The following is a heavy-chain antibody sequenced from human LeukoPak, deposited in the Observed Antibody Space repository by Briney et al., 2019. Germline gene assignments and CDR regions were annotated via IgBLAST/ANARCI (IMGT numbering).Heavy chain of an antibody. CDR3: AKARGGSPPRGYFDY. CDR2: ISGSGDGT. D-gene: IGHD2-15*01. CDR1: GFTFTSYA. J-gene: IGHJ4*02. Sequence: GGSLRLSCAASGFTFTSYAMSWVRQAPGKGLEWVALISGSGDGTQSADSVTGRFTISRDNSKNTLYLQMNSLKADDTAIYYWAKARGGSPPRGYFDYGGQGTLVTVSS. V-gene: IGHV3-23*01.